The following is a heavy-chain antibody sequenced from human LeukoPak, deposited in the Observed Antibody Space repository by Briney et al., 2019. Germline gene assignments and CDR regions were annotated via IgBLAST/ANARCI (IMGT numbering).Heavy chain of an antibody. CDR3: AKARRGSTVTTPVDY. J-gene: IGHJ4*02. Sequence: GGSLRLSCAASGFTFSSYGMHWVRQAPGKGLEWVAFIRYDGSNKYYADSVKGRFTISRDNSKNTLYLQMNSLRAEDTAVYYCAKARRGSTVTTPVDYWGQGTLVTVSS. V-gene: IGHV3-30*02. CDR1: GFTFSSYG. D-gene: IGHD4-17*01. CDR2: IRYDGSNK.